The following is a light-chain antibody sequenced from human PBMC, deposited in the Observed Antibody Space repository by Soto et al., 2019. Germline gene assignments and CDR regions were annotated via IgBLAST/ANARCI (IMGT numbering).Light chain of an antibody. CDR1: QSVTSNY. J-gene: IGKJ1*01. CDR3: HQYGSSTTWT. Sequence: EVVLTQSPGTVSLSPGERATLSCRASQSVTSNYLAWYQQKPGQAPRLLIYAASSRATGIPDRFSGSGSGTEFTLSISRLEPEDFAVYYCHQYGSSTTWTFGQGTKVEIK. CDR2: AAS. V-gene: IGKV3-20*01.